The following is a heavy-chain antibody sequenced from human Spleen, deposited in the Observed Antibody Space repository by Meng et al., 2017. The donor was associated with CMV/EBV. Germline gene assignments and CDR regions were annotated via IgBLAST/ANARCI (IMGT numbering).Heavy chain of an antibody. CDR2: IRYDGSNK. CDR1: GFTFSSYG. V-gene: IGHV3-30*02. D-gene: IGHD2-8*02. J-gene: IGHJ3*02. CDR3: ALLAASINDGFDI. Sequence: GESLKISCAASGFTFSSYGMNWVRQAPGKGLEWVAFIRYDGSNKYYADSVKGRFTISRDNSKNTLYLQMNSLRAEDTAVYYCALLAASINDGFDIWGQGTMVTVSS.